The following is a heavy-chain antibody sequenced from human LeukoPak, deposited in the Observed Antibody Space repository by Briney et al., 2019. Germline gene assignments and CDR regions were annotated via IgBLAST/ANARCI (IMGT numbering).Heavy chain of an antibody. CDR3: ARAAKWEFYHYYMDV. J-gene: IGHJ6*03. CDR1: EFTFSSYS. Sequence: PGGSLRLSCVASEFTFSSYSMIWVRQAPGKGLEWISYISNGSGNRYYADSVKGRFTISRDNAKNLLYLQMNNLRAGDTAVYYCARAAKWEFYHYYMDVWGKGTTVAVSS. D-gene: IGHD1-26*01. CDR2: ISNGSGNR. V-gene: IGHV3-48*01.